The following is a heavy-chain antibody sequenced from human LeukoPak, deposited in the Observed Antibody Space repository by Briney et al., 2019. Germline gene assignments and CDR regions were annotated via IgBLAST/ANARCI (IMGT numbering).Heavy chain of an antibody. CDR3: ARAMPHDNWFNP. CDR1: RFILSKYA. V-gene: IGHV3-23*01. D-gene: IGHD2-2*01. Sequence: SLRLSCVASRFILSKYAMTWVRQPPGKVMEWVSAISDSGGSTYYADSMKGRFTISRDNSKNTLYLQMNSLRAEDTAVYYCARAMPHDNWFNPWGQGSLVTVSS. J-gene: IGHJ5*02. CDR2: ISDSGGST.